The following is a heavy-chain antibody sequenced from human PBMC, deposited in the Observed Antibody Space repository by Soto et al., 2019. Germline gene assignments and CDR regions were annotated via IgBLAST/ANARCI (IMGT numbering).Heavy chain of an antibody. V-gene: IGHV4-39*01. Sequence: PSETLSLTCSVSSGSISSSLYYWGWIRQPPGKGLEWIGTIYSTVSTHYNPSLKSRVTISVDTSKNQFSLKLNSVTAADTAVYYCARLPYYDTPPVTFDIWGQGAMVTVS. J-gene: IGHJ3*02. CDR3: ARLPYYDTPPVTFDI. CDR2: IYSTVST. D-gene: IGHD3-22*01. CDR1: SGSISSSLYY.